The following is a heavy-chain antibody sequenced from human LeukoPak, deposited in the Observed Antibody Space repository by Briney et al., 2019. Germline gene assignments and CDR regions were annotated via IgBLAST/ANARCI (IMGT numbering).Heavy chain of an antibody. D-gene: IGHD2-15*01. CDR1: GYTFTSYD. CDR2: MNPNSGNT. Sequence: VASVKVSCKASGYTFTSYDINWVRQATGQGLEWMGWMNPNSGNTGYAQKFQGRVTMTRDTSTSTVYMELSSLRSEDTAVYYCARDRCNGGTCYLSVLDYWGQGTLVTVSS. CDR3: ARDRCNGGTCYLSVLDY. V-gene: IGHV1-8*01. J-gene: IGHJ4*02.